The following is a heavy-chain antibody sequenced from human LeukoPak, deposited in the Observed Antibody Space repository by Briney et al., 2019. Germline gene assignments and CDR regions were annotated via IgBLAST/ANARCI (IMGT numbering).Heavy chain of an antibody. CDR2: INPNSGGT. V-gene: IGHV1-2*02. Sequence: GASVKVSCKASGYTFTGYYMHWVRQAPGQGLEWMGWINPNSGGTNYAQRFQGRVTMTRDTSISTAYMELSRLRSDDTAVYYCARVFYYGSGSSIGLDYWGQGTLVTVSS. J-gene: IGHJ4*02. CDR3: ARVFYYGSGSSIGLDY. CDR1: GYTFTGYY. D-gene: IGHD3-10*01.